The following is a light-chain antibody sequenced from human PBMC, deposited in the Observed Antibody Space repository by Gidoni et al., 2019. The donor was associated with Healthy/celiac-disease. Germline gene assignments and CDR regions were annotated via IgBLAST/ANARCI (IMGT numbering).Light chain of an antibody. CDR3: QQYNSYPWT. CDR2: KAS. Sequence: DIQMTQSPSTLSASVGDRVTITCRASQSISSWLAWYQQKPWKAPKLLIYKASSLESGVPSRFSGSGSGTEFTLTISSLQPDEFATYYCQQYNSYPWTFXQXTKVEIK. V-gene: IGKV1-5*03. J-gene: IGKJ1*01. CDR1: QSISSW.